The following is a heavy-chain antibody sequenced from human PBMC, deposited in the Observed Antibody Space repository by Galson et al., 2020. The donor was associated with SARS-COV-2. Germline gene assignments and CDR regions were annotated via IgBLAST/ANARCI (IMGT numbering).Heavy chain of an antibody. CDR3: ARHVRPEMATTGGFYFDY. V-gene: IGHV4-39*01. D-gene: IGHD5-12*01. Sequence: SETLSLTCTVSGGSISSSSYYWGWIRQPPGKGLEWIGSIYYSGSTYYNPSLKSRVTISVDTSKNQFSLKLSSVTAADTAVYYCARHVRPEMATTGGFYFDYWGQGTLVTVSS. CDR1: GGSISSSSYY. CDR2: IYYSGST. J-gene: IGHJ4*02.